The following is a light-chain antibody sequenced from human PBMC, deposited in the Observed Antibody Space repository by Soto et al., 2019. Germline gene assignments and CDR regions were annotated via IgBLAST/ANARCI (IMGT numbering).Light chain of an antibody. J-gene: IGKJ1*01. V-gene: IGKV3-15*01. CDR2: DAS. CDR3: QQYNNWPGT. CDR1: QSVSNT. Sequence: VMTQSPATLSVSPGERATLSCRASQSVSNTLAWYQQKPGQAPRLLIYDASTRATGIPARFSGSGSGTEFTLTISSLQSEDFAVYYCQQYNNWPGTFGQGTKVDIK.